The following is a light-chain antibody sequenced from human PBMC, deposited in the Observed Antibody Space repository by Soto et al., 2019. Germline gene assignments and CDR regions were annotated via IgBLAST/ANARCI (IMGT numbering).Light chain of an antibody. J-gene: IGKJ3*01. Sequence: DIQMTQSPTSLSASVGDRVTITCRASQDIRNFVAWYQQKPGKAPKLLIYAASTLQSGVPSRFGGSGSGTDFTLTINRLQPEDVATYSCQKYSSVPVFGPGTKVEIK. CDR3: QKYSSVPV. CDR1: QDIRNF. CDR2: AAS. V-gene: IGKV1-27*01.